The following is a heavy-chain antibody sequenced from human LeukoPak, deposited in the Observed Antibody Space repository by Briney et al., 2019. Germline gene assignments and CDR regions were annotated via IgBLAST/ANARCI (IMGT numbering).Heavy chain of an antibody. D-gene: IGHD6-19*01. CDR1: GFTFRSCS. J-gene: IGHJ4*02. CDR3: ARDSSGWSRDY. CDR2: VSSDSIYI. Sequence: GGSLRLSCAASGFTFRSCSMNWVPQAPGKGLEWVSSVSSDSIYIYYADSVKGRFTISRDNAKNSLYLQMNSLRAEDTAVYYCARDSSGWSRDYWGQGTLVTVSS. V-gene: IGHV3-21*01.